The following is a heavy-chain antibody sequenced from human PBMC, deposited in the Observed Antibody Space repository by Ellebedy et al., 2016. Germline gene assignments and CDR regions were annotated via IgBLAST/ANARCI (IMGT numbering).Heavy chain of an antibody. V-gene: IGHV5-51*01. J-gene: IGHJ4*02. CDR3: ARTGGIVGATPLPIY. Sequence: GESLKISCKGSGYSFTSYWIGWVRQMPGKGLEWMGIIYPGDSDTRYSPSFQGQVTISADKSISTAYLQWSSLKASDTAMYYCARTGGIVGATPLPIYWGQGTLVTVSS. CDR2: IYPGDSDT. CDR1: GYSFTSYW. D-gene: IGHD1-26*01.